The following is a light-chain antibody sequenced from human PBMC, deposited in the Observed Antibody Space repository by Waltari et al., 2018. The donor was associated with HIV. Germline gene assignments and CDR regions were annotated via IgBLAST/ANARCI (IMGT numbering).Light chain of an antibody. CDR3: NSYAGNYRGV. V-gene: IGLV2-8*01. J-gene: IGLJ2*01. CDR1: INDVGNYDY. CDR2: EVD. Sequence: LTQPPSASGSPGQSVTITCTGTINDVGNYDYVSWYQQHPGKAPKLLIYEVDRRPSGVPDRFFGSKSGTTASLTVSGLQAEDEADYYCNSYAGNYRGVFGGGTKLTVL.